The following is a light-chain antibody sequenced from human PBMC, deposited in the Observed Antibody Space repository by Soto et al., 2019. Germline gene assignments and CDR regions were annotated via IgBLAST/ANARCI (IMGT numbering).Light chain of an antibody. V-gene: IGKV1-5*01. CDR1: QSISNW. J-gene: IGKJ5*01. Sequence: DIQMTQSPSSLSASVGDRVTITCRASQSISNWLAWYQQKPGKAHKLLIYDVYSLKSGVPSRFSASGSGTEFTLTISSLQPDDFAVYYCKHYHDWPLTFGQGTRLEIK. CDR3: KHYHDWPLT. CDR2: DVY.